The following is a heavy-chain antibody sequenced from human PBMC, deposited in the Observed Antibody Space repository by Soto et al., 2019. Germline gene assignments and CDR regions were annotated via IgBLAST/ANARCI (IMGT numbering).Heavy chain of an antibody. CDR3: ARGRGAAARPEFDY. J-gene: IGHJ4*02. D-gene: IGHD6-25*01. CDR1: GGSFSGYY. Sequence: SETLSLTCAVYGGSFSGYYWSWIRQPPGKGLEWIGEINHSGSTNYIPSLKSRVTISVDTSKNQFSLKLSSVTASDTAVFYCARGRGAAARPEFDYWGQGTLVTVSS. V-gene: IGHV4-34*01. CDR2: INHSGST.